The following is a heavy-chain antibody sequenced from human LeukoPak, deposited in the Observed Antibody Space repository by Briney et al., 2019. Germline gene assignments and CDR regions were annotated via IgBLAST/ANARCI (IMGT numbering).Heavy chain of an antibody. CDR1: GYTFTSYD. V-gene: IGHV1-69*04. CDR3: ARDMGDTAMVTDYYYYGMDV. D-gene: IGHD5-18*01. J-gene: IGHJ6*02. Sequence: ASVKVSCKASGYTFTSYDISWVRQAPGQGLEWMGRIIPILGIANYAQKFQGRVTITADKSTSTAYMELSSLRSEDTAVYYCARDMGDTAMVTDYYYYGMDVWGQGTTVTVSS. CDR2: IIPILGIA.